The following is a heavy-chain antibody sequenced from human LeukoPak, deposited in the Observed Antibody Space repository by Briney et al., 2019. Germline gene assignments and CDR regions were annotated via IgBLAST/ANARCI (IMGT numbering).Heavy chain of an antibody. CDR3: ATVGRQQLKYYYGMDV. Sequence: VASVKVSCKVSGYTLTELSMHWVRQAPGKGLEWMGGFDPEDGETIYAQKFQGRVTMTEDTSTDTAYMELSSLRSEDTAVYYCATVGRQQLKYYYGMDVWGQGTTVTVS. D-gene: IGHD6-13*01. CDR2: FDPEDGET. V-gene: IGHV1-24*01. J-gene: IGHJ6*02. CDR1: GYTLTELS.